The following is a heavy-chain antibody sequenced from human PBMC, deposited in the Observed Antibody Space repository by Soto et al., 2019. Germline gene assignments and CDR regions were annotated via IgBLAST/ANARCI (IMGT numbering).Heavy chain of an antibody. CDR3: AREAYYYGSGSHGPIDY. D-gene: IGHD3-10*01. CDR1: GYTFTGYY. Sequence: GASVKVSCKASGYTFTGYYMHWVRQAPGQGLEWMGWINPNSGGTNYAQKFQGWVAMTRDTSISTAYMELSRLRSDDTAVYYCAREAYYYGSGSHGPIDYWGQGTLVTVSS. V-gene: IGHV1-2*04. J-gene: IGHJ4*02. CDR2: INPNSGGT.